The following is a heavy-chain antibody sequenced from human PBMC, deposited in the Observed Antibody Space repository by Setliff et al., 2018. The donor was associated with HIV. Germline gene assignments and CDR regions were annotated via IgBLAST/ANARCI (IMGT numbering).Heavy chain of an antibody. CDR3: ARVVTGGGNWFDP. D-gene: IGHD2-21*02. V-gene: IGHV1-8*03. Sequence: ASVKVFCKASGYTFTSYDINWVRQATGQGLEWMGWMNPNSGNTGYAQKFQGRVTITRSTSISTAYMELSSLRSEDTAVYYCARVVTGGGNWFDPWGQGTLVTVSS. CDR1: GYTFTSYD. J-gene: IGHJ5*02. CDR2: MNPNSGNT.